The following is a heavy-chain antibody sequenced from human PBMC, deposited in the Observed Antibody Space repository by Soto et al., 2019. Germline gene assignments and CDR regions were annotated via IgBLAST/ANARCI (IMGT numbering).Heavy chain of an antibody. D-gene: IGHD2-15*01. V-gene: IGHV1-69*08. J-gene: IGHJ6*02. CDR3: ARDLYCSGGSCYIHYYYGMDV. CDR2: IIRILGIA. Sequence: VQLVQSGAEVKKPGSSVKVSCKASGGTFSSYTISWVRQAPGQGLEWMGRIIRILGIANYAQKFQGRVKITADKSTSNAYKELSSMRSEYTAVYYCARDLYCSGGSCYIHYYYGMDVWGQGTTVTVSS. CDR1: GGTFSSYT.